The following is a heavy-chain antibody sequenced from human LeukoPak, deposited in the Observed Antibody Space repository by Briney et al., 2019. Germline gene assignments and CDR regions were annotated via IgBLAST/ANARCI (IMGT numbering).Heavy chain of an antibody. D-gene: IGHD3-10*01. Sequence: ASVKVSCKASGYTFTGYYMHWVRQAPGQGLEWRGRINPNSGGTNYAQKFQGRVTMTRDTSISTAYMELSRLRSDDTAVYYCARDRDYYGSGSYYNVVDYWGQGTLVTVSS. V-gene: IGHV1-2*06. J-gene: IGHJ4*02. CDR3: ARDRDYYGSGSYYNVVDY. CDR2: INPNSGGT. CDR1: GYTFTGYY.